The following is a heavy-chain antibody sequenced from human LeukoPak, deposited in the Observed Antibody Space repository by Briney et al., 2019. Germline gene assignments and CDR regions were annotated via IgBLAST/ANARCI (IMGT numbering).Heavy chain of an antibody. V-gene: IGHV4-4*02. CDR2: IYYSGST. Sequence: PSETLSLTCAVSGGSISSSNWWSWIRQSPGKGLEWIGSIYYSGSTYYNPSLKSRVTISVDTSKNQFFLKLSSVTAADTAKYYCARDPGKIWFGVYYYMDVWGKGTTVTVSS. CDR3: ARDPGKIWFGVYYYMDV. J-gene: IGHJ6*03. CDR1: GGSISSSNW. D-gene: IGHD3-10*01.